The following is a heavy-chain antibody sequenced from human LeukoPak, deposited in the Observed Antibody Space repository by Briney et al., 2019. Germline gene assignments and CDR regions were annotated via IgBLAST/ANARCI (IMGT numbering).Heavy chain of an antibody. J-gene: IGHJ4*02. CDR3: GRHLYYYGSGRGGYFDY. Sequence: KTSETLSLTCAVYGGSFSGYYWSWIRQPPGKGLEWIGEINHSGSTNYNPSLKSRVTISVDTSKNQFSLKLSSVTAADTAVYYCGRHLYYYGSGRGGYFDYWGQGTLVTVSS. D-gene: IGHD3-10*01. V-gene: IGHV4-34*01. CDR1: GGSFSGYY. CDR2: INHSGST.